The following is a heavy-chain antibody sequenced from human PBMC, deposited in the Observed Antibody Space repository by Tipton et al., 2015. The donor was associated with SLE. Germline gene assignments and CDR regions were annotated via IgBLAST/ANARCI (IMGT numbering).Heavy chain of an antibody. Sequence: TLSLTCTVSGGSLSSYYWSWIRQSPEKGLEWIGSIYYSGSTYYNPSLKSRVTISVDTSKNQFSLKLSSVTAADTAVYYCARVQAYEGFDPWGQGTLVTVSS. D-gene: IGHD3-16*01. CDR1: GGSLSSYY. CDR3: ARVQAYEGFDP. J-gene: IGHJ5*02. CDR2: IYYSGST. V-gene: IGHV4-59*12.